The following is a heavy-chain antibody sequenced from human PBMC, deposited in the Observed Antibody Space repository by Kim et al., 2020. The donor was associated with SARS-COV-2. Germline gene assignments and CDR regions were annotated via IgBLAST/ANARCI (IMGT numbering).Heavy chain of an antibody. CDR1: GGTFSSYA. CDR2: IIPIFGTA. J-gene: IGHJ6*02. CDR3: ARDQQGGGQNFELFEYGMDV. D-gene: IGHD3-3*01. V-gene: IGHV1-69*13. Sequence: SVKVSCKASGGTFSSYAISWVRQAPGQGLEWMGGIIPIFGTANYAQKFQGRVTITADESTSTAYMELSSLRSEDTAVYYCARDQQGGGQNFELFEYGMDVWGQGTTVTVSS.